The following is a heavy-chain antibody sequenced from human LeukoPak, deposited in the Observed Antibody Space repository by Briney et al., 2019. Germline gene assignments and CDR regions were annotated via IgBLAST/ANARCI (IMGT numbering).Heavy chain of an antibody. V-gene: IGHV1-2*06. CDR1: GYTFTGYY. D-gene: IGHD3-10*02. J-gene: IGHJ5*02. CDR3: AREVYARGELRNWFDP. Sequence: PGASVKVSCKASGYTFTGYYMHWVRQAPGQGLEWMGRINPNSGGTNYAQKFQGRVTMTRDTSISTAYMELSRLRSDDTAVYYCAREVYARGELRNWFDPWGQGTLVTVSS. CDR2: INPNSGGT.